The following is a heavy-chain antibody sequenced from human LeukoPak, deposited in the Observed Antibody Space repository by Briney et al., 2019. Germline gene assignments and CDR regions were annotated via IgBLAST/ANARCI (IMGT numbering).Heavy chain of an antibody. CDR3: AREGNSGSAFGI. D-gene: IGHD1-26*01. J-gene: IGHJ3*02. CDR2: VYYDGST. CDR1: GGSISRFY. Sequence: SETLSLTCTASGGSISRFYWSWIRQPPGKGLEWIGYVYYDGSTNYNPSLNSPVTISVDTSKNQFSLKLSSVTAADTAVYYCAREGNSGSAFGIWGQGTMVTVSS. V-gene: IGHV4-59*01.